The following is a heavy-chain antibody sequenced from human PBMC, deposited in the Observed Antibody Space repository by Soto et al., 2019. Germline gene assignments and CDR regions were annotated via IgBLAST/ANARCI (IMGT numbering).Heavy chain of an antibody. CDR3: AREDNHCSGGSCYGLFDY. D-gene: IGHD2-15*01. CDR1: GGSISSGDYY. J-gene: IGHJ4*02. CDR2: IYYSGST. Sequence: PSETLSLTCTFSGGSISSGDYYLSWIRQPPGKGLEWIGYIYYSGSTYYNPSLKSRVTISVDTSKNQFSLKLSSVTAADTAVYYCAREDNHCSGGSCYGLFDYWGQGTLVTVSS. V-gene: IGHV4-30-4*01.